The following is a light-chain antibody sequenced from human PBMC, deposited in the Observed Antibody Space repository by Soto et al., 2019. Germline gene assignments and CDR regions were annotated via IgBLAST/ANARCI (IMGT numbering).Light chain of an antibody. CDR1: SSDIGAYNF. V-gene: IGLV2-14*03. CDR3: AYWTTYTTMI. Sequence: QSALTQPASVSGSPGQSITISCTGTSSDIGAYNFVSWYQQHPGKAPKLMLYDVNIRPSGISHRFSGSKSGNTASLAISGHQAEDEADYYCAYWTTYTTMIFGGGTNLTVL. J-gene: IGLJ2*01. CDR2: DVN.